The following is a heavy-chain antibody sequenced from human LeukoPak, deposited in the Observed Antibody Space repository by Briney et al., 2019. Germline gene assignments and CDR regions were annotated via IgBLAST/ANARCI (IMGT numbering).Heavy chain of an antibody. Sequence: GRSLRLSCAASGFTFSSYGMHWVRQAPGKGLEWVAVIWYDGSNKYYADSVKGRFTISRDNSKNTLYLQMNSLRAEDMAVYYCARGRITLVRGVIAHSPYFYYYMDVWGKGTTVTVSS. J-gene: IGHJ6*03. CDR3: ARGRITLVRGVIAHSPYFYYYMDV. D-gene: IGHD3-10*01. CDR2: IWYDGSNK. V-gene: IGHV3-33*01. CDR1: GFTFSSYG.